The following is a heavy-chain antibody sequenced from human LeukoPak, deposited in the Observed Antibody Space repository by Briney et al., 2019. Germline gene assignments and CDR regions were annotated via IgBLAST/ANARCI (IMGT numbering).Heavy chain of an antibody. CDR2: ISSSGSTI. J-gene: IGHJ4*02. Sequence: GGSLRLSCAASGFTFSSYEMNWVRQAPGKGLEWVSYISSSGSTIYYADSVKGRFTISRDNAKNSLYLQMNSLRAEDTAVYYCAKDYDFWSGYYTIPPLFDYWGQGTLVTVSS. CDR1: GFTFSSYE. V-gene: IGHV3-48*03. CDR3: AKDYDFWSGYYTIPPLFDY. D-gene: IGHD3-3*01.